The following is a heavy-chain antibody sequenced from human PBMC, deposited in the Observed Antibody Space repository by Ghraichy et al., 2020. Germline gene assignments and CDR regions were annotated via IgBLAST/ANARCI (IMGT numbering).Heavy chain of an antibody. CDR3: AKGAGYYYDSNGYSDY. D-gene: IGHD3-22*01. CDR1: GFTFDDYA. V-gene: IGHV3-9*01. J-gene: IGHJ4*02. Sequence: GGSLRLSCAASGFTFDDYAMHWVRQAPGKGLEWVSGISWSSGSIGYADSVKGRFTISRDNAKNSLYLQMNSLRAEDTALYYCAKGAGYYYDSNGYSDYWGQGTLVTVSS. CDR2: ISWSSGSI.